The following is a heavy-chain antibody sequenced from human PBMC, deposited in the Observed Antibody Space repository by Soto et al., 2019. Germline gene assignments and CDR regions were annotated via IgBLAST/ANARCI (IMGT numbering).Heavy chain of an antibody. CDR2: IYPGDSDT. CDR3: ARQSYYDSSDFDY. D-gene: IGHD3-22*01. J-gene: IGHJ4*02. V-gene: IGHV5-51*01. CDR1: GYSFTSYW. Sequence: PRESLKISCTGSGYSFTSYWIGWVRQMPGKGLEWMGIIYPGDSDTRYSPSFQGQVTISADKSISTAYLQWSSLKASDTAMYYCARQSYYDSSDFDYWGQGTLVTVSS.